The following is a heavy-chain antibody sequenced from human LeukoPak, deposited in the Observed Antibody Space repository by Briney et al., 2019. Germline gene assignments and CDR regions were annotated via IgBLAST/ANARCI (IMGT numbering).Heavy chain of an antibody. D-gene: IGHD6-19*01. CDR1: GFTFSSYA. V-gene: IGHV3-23*01. CDR2: ISGSGGST. J-gene: IGHJ4*02. CDR3: AIDRQFITGWHYFDY. Sequence: GGSLRLSCAASGFTFSSYAMSWVRQAPGKGLEWVSAISGSGGSTYYADSVKGRFTISRDNSKTTLFLQMNSLRAEDTALYYCAIDRQFITGWHYFDYWGQGTLVTVSS.